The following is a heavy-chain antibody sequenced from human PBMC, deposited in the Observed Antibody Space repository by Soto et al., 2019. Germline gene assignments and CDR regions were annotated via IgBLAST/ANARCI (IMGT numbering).Heavy chain of an antibody. D-gene: IGHD6-13*01. V-gene: IGHV3-30-3*01. CDR3: ARGYVAAAGLYYYGMDV. J-gene: IGHJ6*02. CDR2: ISYDGSNK. Sequence: GGSLRLSCAASGFTFSSYAMHWVRQAPGKGLEWVAVISYDGSNKYYADSVKGRFTISRDNSKNTLYLQMNSLRAEDTAVYYCARGYVAAAGLYYYGMDVWGQGTTVTVSS. CDR1: GFTFSSYA.